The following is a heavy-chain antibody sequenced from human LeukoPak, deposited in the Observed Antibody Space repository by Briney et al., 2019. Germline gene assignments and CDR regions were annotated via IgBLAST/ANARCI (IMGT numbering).Heavy chain of an antibody. J-gene: IGHJ4*02. D-gene: IGHD2-15*01. CDR3: AKDALPHTYSYYFDF. V-gene: IGHV3-23*01. CDR2: LSGSASST. CDR1: GFTFTTHA. Sequence: GGSLRLSCTDSGFTFTTHAMHWVRQAPGKGLEWVSGLSGSASSTYYADSVKGRFTISRDNSKNTLYLQMNSLRAEDMAVYYCAKDALPHTYSYYFDFWGQGTLVTVSS.